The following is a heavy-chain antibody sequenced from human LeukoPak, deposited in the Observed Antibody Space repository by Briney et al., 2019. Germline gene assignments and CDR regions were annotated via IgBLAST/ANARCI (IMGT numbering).Heavy chain of an antibody. CDR2: IYYSGST. D-gene: IGHD2-2*01. CDR3: ARIPAAMDSWFDP. J-gene: IGHJ5*02. CDR1: GGSISSYY. Sequence: SETLSLTCTVSGGSISSYYWSWIRQPPGKGLEWIGYIYYSGSTNYNPSLKSRVTISVDTSKNQFSLKLSSVPAADTAVYYCARIPAAMDSWFDPWGQGTLVTVSS. V-gene: IGHV4-59*01.